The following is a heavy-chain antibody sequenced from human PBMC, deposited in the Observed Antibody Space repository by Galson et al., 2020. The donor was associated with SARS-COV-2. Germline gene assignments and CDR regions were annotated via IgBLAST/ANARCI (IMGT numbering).Heavy chain of an antibody. CDR1: GFSFSSYW. Sequence: QAGGSLRLSCTASGFSFSSYWMHWVRQAPEKGPVWVSGITTDGSSTIYADSVKGRFTISRDSAKNTLYLQMNSLRAEDTAVYYCVRGYGGFDSWGQGTLVTVSS. D-gene: IGHD4-17*01. CDR3: VRGYGGFDS. J-gene: IGHJ5*01. V-gene: IGHV3-74*01. CDR2: ITTDGSST.